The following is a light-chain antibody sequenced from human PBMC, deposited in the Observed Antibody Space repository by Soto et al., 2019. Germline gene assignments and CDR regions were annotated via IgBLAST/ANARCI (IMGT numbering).Light chain of an antibody. J-gene: IGKJ1*01. CDR1: QDISNY. CDR2: AAS. V-gene: IGKV1-27*01. CDR3: QKYNSAPKT. Sequence: DTQMTQSPTSLPASVGDRVTITCRASQDISNYLAWYQQKPGIVPKLLIYAASTLQSGVPSRFSGSGSGTDVTLTISSLQPEDVAIYYCQKYNSAPKTFGQGTKVEIK.